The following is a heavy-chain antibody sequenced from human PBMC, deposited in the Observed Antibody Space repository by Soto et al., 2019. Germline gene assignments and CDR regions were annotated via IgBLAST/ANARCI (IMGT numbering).Heavy chain of an antibody. CDR2: IKQDGSEK. V-gene: IGHV3-7*01. CDR3: ARDQPSSL. CDR1: GFTFSSYW. J-gene: IGHJ4*02. Sequence: CMGLSVAASGFTFSSYWMSWVRQAPGKGLEWVANIKQDGSEKYYVDSVKGRFTISRDNAKNSLYLQMNSLRAEDTAVYYCARDQPSSLWGQGTLVTVSS.